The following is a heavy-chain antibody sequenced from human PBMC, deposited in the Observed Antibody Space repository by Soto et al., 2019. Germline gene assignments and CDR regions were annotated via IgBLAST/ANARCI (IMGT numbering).Heavy chain of an antibody. J-gene: IGHJ5*02. CDR2: IYYSGST. Sequence: QVQLQESGPGLVKPSQTLSLTCTVSGGSISSGGYYWSWIRQHPGKGLEWIGYIYYSGSTYYNPSLQGRVTISVEPVKNPFPPKAGLGAGAGPGGDFCASGDSGLFSFDPWGQGTLVTVSS. V-gene: IGHV4-31*03. CDR1: GGSISSGGYY. CDR3: ASGDSGLFSFDP. D-gene: IGHD3-10*01.